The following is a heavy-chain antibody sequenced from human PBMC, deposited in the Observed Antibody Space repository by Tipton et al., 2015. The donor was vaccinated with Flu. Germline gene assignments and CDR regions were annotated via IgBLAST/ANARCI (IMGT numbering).Heavy chain of an antibody. V-gene: IGHV4-39*07. CDR3: ARFEPYYDTLTGSYRPGPVGYF. CDR2: VYYGESA. J-gene: IGHJ4*02. D-gene: IGHD3-9*01. Sequence: TLSLTCTVSGGSISSSSYYWGWIRQPPGKGLEWIGSVYYGESANSNPSLKSRVTISLDTSKNQFSLRLTSVTAADTAVYYCARFEPYYDTLTGSYRPGPVGYFWGQGTLVTVSS. CDR1: GGSISSSSYY.